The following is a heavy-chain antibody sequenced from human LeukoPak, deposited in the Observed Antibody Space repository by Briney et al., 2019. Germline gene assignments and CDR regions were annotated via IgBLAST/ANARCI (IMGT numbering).Heavy chain of an antibody. Sequence: ASVKVSCKASGGTFSSYAISWVRQAPGQGLEWMGGIIPIFGTANYAQKFQGSVTITADKSTSTAYMELSSLRSEDTAVYYCARVGGYEKYYFDYWGQGTLVTVSS. CDR1: GGTFSSYA. CDR2: IIPIFGTA. D-gene: IGHD5-12*01. J-gene: IGHJ4*02. V-gene: IGHV1-69*06. CDR3: ARVGGYEKYYFDY.